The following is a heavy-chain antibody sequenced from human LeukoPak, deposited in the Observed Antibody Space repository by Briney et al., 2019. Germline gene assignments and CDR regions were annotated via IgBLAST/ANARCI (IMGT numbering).Heavy chain of an antibody. CDR2: FDPEDGET. CDR3: AREWDFGVIMTIFPFDY. J-gene: IGHJ4*02. Sequence: GASVKVSYKVSGYTLTELSRHWVRQAPGKGLEWMGGFDPEDGETIYAQKFQGRVTITADESTSTAYMDLSSLRSEDTAVYYCAREWDFGVIMTIFPFDYWGQGTLVTVSS. D-gene: IGHD3-3*01. V-gene: IGHV1-24*01. CDR1: GYTLTELS.